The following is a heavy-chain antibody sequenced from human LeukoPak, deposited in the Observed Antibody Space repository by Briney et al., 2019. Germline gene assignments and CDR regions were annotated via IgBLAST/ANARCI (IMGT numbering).Heavy chain of an antibody. V-gene: IGHV3-74*01. Sequence: GGSLRLSCAASGFALSSYWMHWVRQAPGKGLVWVSRINSDGSSTSYADSVKGRFTISRDNAKNTLYLQMNSLRAEDTAVYYCAGVRKVHSDAFDIWGQGTMVTVSS. CDR1: GFALSSYW. D-gene: IGHD2-21*01. CDR3: AGVRKVHSDAFDI. J-gene: IGHJ3*02. CDR2: INSDGSST.